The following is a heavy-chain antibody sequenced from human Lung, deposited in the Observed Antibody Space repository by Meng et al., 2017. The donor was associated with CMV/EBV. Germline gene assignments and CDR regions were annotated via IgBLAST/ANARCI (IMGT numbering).Heavy chain of an antibody. J-gene: IGHJ6*02. CDR1: GFTFSSYA. V-gene: IGHV3-23*01. Sequence: GESXKISCAASGFTFSSYAMSWVRQAPGKGLEWVSAISGSGGSTYYADSVKGRFTISRDNSKNTLHLQMNSLRAEDTAVYYCARAPIPYYGMDVWGQGTTVTVSS. CDR2: ISGSGGST. CDR3: ARAPIPYYGMDV.